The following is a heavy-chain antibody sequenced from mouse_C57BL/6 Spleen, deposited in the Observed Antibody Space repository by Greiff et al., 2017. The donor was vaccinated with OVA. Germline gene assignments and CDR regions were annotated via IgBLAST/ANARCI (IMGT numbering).Heavy chain of an antibody. J-gene: IGHJ2*01. CDR2: IDPSDSYT. D-gene: IGHD1-1*01. CDR3: ARSDYYGSSRHYFDY. V-gene: IGHV1-69*01. Sequence: QVHVKQPGAELVMPGASVKLSCKASGYTFTSYWMHWVKQRPGQGLEWIGEIDPSDSYTNYNQKFKGKSTLTVDKSSSTAYMQLSSLTSEDSAVYYCARSDYYGSSRHYFDYWGQGTTLTVSS. CDR1: GYTFTSYW.